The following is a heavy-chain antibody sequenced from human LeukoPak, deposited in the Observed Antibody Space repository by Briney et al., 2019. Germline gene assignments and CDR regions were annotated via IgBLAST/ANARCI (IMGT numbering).Heavy chain of an antibody. CDR1: GFTFSSYA. Sequence: PGGSLRLTCAASGFTFSSYAMHWVRQAPGKGLEWVAVISYDGSNKYYADSVKGRFTISRDNSKNTLYLQMNSLRAEDTAVYYCARVRWGRLLDAFDIWGQGTMVTVSS. V-gene: IGHV3-30*04. CDR2: ISYDGSNK. CDR3: ARVRWGRLLDAFDI. D-gene: IGHD2-15*01. J-gene: IGHJ3*02.